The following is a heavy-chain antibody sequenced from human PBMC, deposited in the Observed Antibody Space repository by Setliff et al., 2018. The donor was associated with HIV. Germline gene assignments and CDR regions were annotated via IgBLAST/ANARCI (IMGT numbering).Heavy chain of an antibody. CDR2: IYYSGTT. J-gene: IGHJ6*02. V-gene: IGHV4-61*08. D-gene: IGHD2-21*02. CDR1: GGSISSADYY. CDR3: ARAMRGVVVTNMYYYYGMDV. Sequence: SETLSLTCTVSGGSISSADYYWSWIRQPPGKGLEWIGYIYYSGTTKYNPSLKSRVTISVDTSKNQFSLKLSSVTAADTAVYYCARAMRGVVVTNMYYYYGMDVWGQGTTVTVSS.